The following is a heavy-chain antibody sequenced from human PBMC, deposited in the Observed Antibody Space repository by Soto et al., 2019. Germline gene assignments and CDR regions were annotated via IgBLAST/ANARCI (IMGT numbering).Heavy chain of an antibody. CDR2: INHSGST. CDR3: ARGRGDIVVVPASSDIVATIPPFDY. D-gene: IGHD2-2*01. CDR1: GGSFSGYY. V-gene: IGHV4-34*01. Sequence: PSETLSLTCAVYGGSFSGYYWSWIRQPPGKGLEWIGEINHSGSTNYNPSLKSRVTISVDTSKNQFSLKLSSVTAADTAVYYCARGRGDIVVVPASSDIVATIPPFDYWGQGTLVTV. J-gene: IGHJ4*02.